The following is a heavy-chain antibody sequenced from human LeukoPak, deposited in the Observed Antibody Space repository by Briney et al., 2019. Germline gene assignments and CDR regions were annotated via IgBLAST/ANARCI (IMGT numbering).Heavy chain of an antibody. Sequence: ASMKVSCKVSGNTLTELSMHWVRQAPGKGLEWMGRFDPEDGETIYAQKFQGRVAMTEDTSTDTAYMELSSLRAEDTAVYYCATLVGALDHDAFDIWGQGTMVTVSS. CDR3: ATLVGALDHDAFDI. CDR2: FDPEDGET. J-gene: IGHJ3*02. D-gene: IGHD1-26*01. V-gene: IGHV1-24*01. CDR1: GNTLTELS.